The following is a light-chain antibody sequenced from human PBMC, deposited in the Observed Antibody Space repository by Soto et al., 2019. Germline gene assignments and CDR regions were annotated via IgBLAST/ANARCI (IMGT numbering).Light chain of an antibody. CDR2: GAS. CDR1: HSVSSSY. Sequence: EIVLTQSPGTLFFSPGERATLSCRASHSVSSSYLAWYQQKPGQAPRLLIYGASSRATGIPDRFSGSGSGTEFTLTISSLQSEDFAVYYCQQYNNWPPWTFGQGTKVDIK. CDR3: QQYNNWPPWT. V-gene: IGKV3-20*01. J-gene: IGKJ1*01.